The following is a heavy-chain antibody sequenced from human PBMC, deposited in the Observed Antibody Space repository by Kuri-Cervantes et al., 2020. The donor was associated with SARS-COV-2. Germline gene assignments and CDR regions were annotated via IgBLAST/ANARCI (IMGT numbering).Heavy chain of an antibody. D-gene: IGHD3-3*01. J-gene: IGHJ4*02. CDR1: GFTFSSYA. CDR3: ARAYDFWSGYYPH. V-gene: IGHV3-23*01. CDR2: ISGSGGST. Sequence: GGSLRLSCAASGFTFSSYAMSWVRQAPGKGLEWVSAISGSGGSTYYADSVKGRFTISRDNSKNTLYLQMDSLRAEDTAVYYCARAYDFWSGYYPHWGQGTLVTVSS.